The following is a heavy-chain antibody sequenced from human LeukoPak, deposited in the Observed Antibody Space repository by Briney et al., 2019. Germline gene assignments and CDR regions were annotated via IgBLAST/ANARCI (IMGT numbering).Heavy chain of an antibody. Sequence: PSETLSLTCTVSGGSFNSSSYFWGWIRQPPGKGLEWIGSIYYSGSTYYNPSLKSRVTIFADTSKNQFSLKLSSVTAADTAVYYCARPLGYCSSTSCYPYAFDIWGQGTMVTVSS. D-gene: IGHD2-2*01. CDR3: ARPLGYCSSTSCYPYAFDI. CDR1: GGSFNSSSYF. CDR2: IYYSGST. V-gene: IGHV4-39*01. J-gene: IGHJ3*02.